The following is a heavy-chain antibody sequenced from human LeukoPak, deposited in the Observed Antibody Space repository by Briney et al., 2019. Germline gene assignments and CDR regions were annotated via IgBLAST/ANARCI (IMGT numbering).Heavy chain of an antibody. CDR2: IDPTDSYT. Sequence: GESLKISCRGSGYIFTSYWIFWVGQMPGKGLEWMGRIDPTDSYTNYSPSFQGHVTISADKSISTAYLQWNSLKASDTAMYYCARRHYDISTGYPFDYWGQGTLVTVSS. J-gene: IGHJ4*02. D-gene: IGHD3-9*01. V-gene: IGHV5-10-1*01. CDR1: GYIFTSYW. CDR3: ARRHYDISTGYPFDY.